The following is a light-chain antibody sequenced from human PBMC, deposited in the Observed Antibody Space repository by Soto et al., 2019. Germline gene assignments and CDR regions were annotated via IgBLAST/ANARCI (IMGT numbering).Light chain of an antibody. CDR1: SSDIGGYNY. J-gene: IGLJ2*01. Sequence: QSALTQPPSASGSPGQSVTISCTGTSSDIGGYNYVSWYQQHPGKAPKLLIHEVNKRPSGVPDRFSGSKSVNTASLTVSGLLAEDEADYFCSSYAGSNNLVFGGGTKVTVL. CDR3: SSYAGSNNLV. V-gene: IGLV2-8*01. CDR2: EVN.